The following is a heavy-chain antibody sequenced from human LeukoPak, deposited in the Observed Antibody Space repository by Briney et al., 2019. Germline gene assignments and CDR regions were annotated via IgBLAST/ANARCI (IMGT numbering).Heavy chain of an antibody. D-gene: IGHD1-7*01. CDR2: IATAGVT. J-gene: IGHJ5*02. CDR1: GFTFSSYD. CDR3: ARGGELGFDP. V-gene: IGHV3-13*01. Sequence: QSGGSLRLSCAASGFTFSSYDMHWVRQGIGKGLEWVSAIATAGVTFYSGSVKGRFTISREDAKKSLYLQMNSLRAGDTAVYYCARGGELGFDPWGQGTLVTVSS.